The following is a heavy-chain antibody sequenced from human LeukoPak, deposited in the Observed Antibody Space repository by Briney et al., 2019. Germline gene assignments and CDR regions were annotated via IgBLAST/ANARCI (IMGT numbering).Heavy chain of an antibody. Sequence: SSVKVSCKASGGTFSSYAISWVRQAPGQGLEWMGWISAYNGNTNYAQKLQGRVTMTTDTSTSTAYMELRSLRSDDTAVYYCARAGRGPYYYYYYGMDVWGQGTTVTVSS. J-gene: IGHJ6*02. CDR2: ISAYNGNT. CDR1: GGTFSSYA. CDR3: ARAGRGPYYYYYYGMDV. V-gene: IGHV1-18*01. D-gene: IGHD1-14*01.